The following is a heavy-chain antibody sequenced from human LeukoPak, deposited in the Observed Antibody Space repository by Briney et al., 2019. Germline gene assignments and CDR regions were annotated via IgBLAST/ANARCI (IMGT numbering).Heavy chain of an antibody. V-gene: IGHV3-23*01. J-gene: IGHJ4*02. D-gene: IGHD6-13*01. CDR1: GFTFSSYA. CDR3: AKGSSSWQMGAFDY. Sequence: GGSLRLSCAASGFTFSSYAMCWVRQAPGKGLEWVSAISGSGGSTYYADSVKGRFTISRDNSKNTLYLQMNSLRAEDTAVYYCAKGSSSWQMGAFDYWGQGTLVTVSS. CDR2: ISGSGGST.